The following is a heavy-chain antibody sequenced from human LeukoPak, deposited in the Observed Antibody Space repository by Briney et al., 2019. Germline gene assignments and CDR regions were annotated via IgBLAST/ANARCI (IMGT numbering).Heavy chain of an antibody. CDR2: INHSGST. CDR3: ASGYCSSTSCYAFDY. D-gene: IGHD2-2*01. CDR1: GGSFSGYY. Sequence: SETVSLTCADYGGSFSGYYWSWIRQPPGKGLEWIGEINHSGSTNYNPSLKSRVTISVDTSKNQFSLKLSSVTAADTAVYYCASGYCSSTSCYAFDYWGQGTLVTVSS. V-gene: IGHV4-34*01. J-gene: IGHJ4*02.